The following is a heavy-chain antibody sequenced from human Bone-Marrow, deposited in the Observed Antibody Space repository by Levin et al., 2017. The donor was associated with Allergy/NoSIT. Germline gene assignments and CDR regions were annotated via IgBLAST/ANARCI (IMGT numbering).Heavy chain of an antibody. Sequence: SGGSLRLSCSASGFTLSSYGMIWVRQAPGEGLEWVSGISGTNTYYADSVKGRFTVSRDNSKNTLYLQMNSLRAEDTAVYYCAKRSTGSGGWVDYWGQGTLVTVSS. CDR1: GFTLSSYG. J-gene: IGHJ4*02. V-gene: IGHV3-23*01. D-gene: IGHD6-19*01. CDR2: ISGTNT. CDR3: AKRSTGSGGWVDY.